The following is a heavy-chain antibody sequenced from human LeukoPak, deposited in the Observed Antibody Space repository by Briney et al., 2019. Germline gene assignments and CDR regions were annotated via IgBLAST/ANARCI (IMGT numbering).Heavy chain of an antibody. Sequence: PGGSLRLSCAASGFTFSNYGAHWVRQAPGKGLEWVAVISYDGGNKYFADSVKGRFTISRDNAKNSLSLQMNSLRAEDTAVYYCARVYTSGYSLDYWGQGTLVTVSS. CDR3: ARVYTSGYSLDY. CDR2: ISYDGGNK. CDR1: GFTFSNYG. D-gene: IGHD3-22*01. J-gene: IGHJ4*02. V-gene: IGHV3-30*03.